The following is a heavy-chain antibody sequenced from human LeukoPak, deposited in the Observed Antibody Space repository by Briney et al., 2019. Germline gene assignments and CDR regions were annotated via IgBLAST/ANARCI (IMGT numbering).Heavy chain of an antibody. J-gene: IGHJ6*03. V-gene: IGHV3-49*04. CDR1: GFTFGDCA. CDR3: TRDIGTFGGAALRYFDWLGTYYMDV. CDR2: IRSEAYGGTP. Sequence: PGVSLRLSCKASGFTFGDCAMSWDRPAPGKGLVWVGFIRSEAYGGTPEYAASVKGRFTISRDDSKSIAYLQMNSLKTEDTAVYYCTRDIGTFGGAALRYFDWLGTYYMDVWGKGTTVTISS. D-gene: IGHD3-9*01.